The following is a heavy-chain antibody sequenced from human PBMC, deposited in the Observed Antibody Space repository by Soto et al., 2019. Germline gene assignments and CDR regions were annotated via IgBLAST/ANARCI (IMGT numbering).Heavy chain of an antibody. CDR2: IYHSGST. Sequence: PSETLSLTCTVSGGSISNGAYYWTWIRHHPGKGLEWIGYIYHSGSTYSNPSLQSRVTISVDTSENQFPLNLRSVTAADTAVYYCARIKGGAAGNFDYWGRGTLVTVS. V-gene: IGHV4-31*03. J-gene: IGHJ4*02. CDR3: ARIKGGAAGNFDY. D-gene: IGHD6-13*01. CDR1: GGSISNGAYY.